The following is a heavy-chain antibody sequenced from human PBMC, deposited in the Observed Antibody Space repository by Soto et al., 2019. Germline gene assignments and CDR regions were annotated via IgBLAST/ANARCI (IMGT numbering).Heavy chain of an antibody. V-gene: IGHV3-7*04. CDR2: IKQDGSEK. Sequence: PGGSLRLSCAASGFTFSSYWMSWVRQAPGKGLEWVANIKQDGSEKYYVDSVKGRFTISRDNAKNSLYLQMNSLRAEDTAVYYCARDGKMEQWLDPDYYYYYGMDVWGQGTTVTVSS. D-gene: IGHD6-19*01. J-gene: IGHJ6*02. CDR3: ARDGKMEQWLDPDYYYYYGMDV. CDR1: GFTFSSYW.